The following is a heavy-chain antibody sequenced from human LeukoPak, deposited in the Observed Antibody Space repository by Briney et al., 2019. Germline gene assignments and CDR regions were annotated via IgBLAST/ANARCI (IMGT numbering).Heavy chain of an antibody. CDR2: INPNSGGT. CDR1: GYTFTGYH. CDR3: ATDHTEGIAAAVGAFDI. J-gene: IGHJ3*02. V-gene: IGHV1-2*06. D-gene: IGHD6-13*01. Sequence: GASVKVSCKASGYTFTGYHMHWVRQAPGQGLEWMGRINPNSGGTNYAQKFQGRVTMTRDTSISTAYMELSRLRSDDTAVYYCATDHTEGIAAAVGAFDIWGQGTMVTVSS.